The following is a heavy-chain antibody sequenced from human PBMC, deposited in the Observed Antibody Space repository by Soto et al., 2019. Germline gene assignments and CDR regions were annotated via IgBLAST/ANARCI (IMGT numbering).Heavy chain of an antibody. CDR3: TVLNSEWALGGIDY. CDR2: IRSKANSYAT. CDR1: GFTFSGSA. D-gene: IGHD1-26*01. J-gene: IGHJ4*02. Sequence: EVQLVESGGGLVQPGGSLKLSCAASGFTFSGSAMHWVRQASGKGLEWVGRIRSKANSYATAYAASVKGRFTISREDSKNTAYLQMDSLKTEDTAVYYCTVLNSEWALGGIDYWGQGTLVTVSS. V-gene: IGHV3-73*02.